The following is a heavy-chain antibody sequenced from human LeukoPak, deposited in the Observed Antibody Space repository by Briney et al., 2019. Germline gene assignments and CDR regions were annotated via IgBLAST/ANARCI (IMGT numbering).Heavy chain of an antibody. Sequence: GGSLRLSCAASGFTFSSYWMSWVRQAPGKGLEWVANIKQDGSEKYYVDSVKGRFTISRDNAKNSLYLQMNSLRAEDTAVYYCARDAYCSTTSCKEYFDLWGRGTLVTVSS. CDR3: ARDAYCSTTSCKEYFDL. V-gene: IGHV3-7*01. CDR1: GFTFSSYW. D-gene: IGHD2-2*01. J-gene: IGHJ2*01. CDR2: IKQDGSEK.